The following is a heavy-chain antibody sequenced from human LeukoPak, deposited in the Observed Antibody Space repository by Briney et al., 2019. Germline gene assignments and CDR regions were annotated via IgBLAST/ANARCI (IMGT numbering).Heavy chain of an antibody. CDR1: GYTFTSYG. CDR2: ISAYNGNT. V-gene: IGHV1-18*01. D-gene: IGHD5/OR15-5a*01. Sequence: EASVKVSCKASGYTFTSYGISWVRQAPGQGLEWMGWISAYNGNTNYAQKLQGRVTMTTDTSTSTAYMELRSLRSDDTALYYCARVLRSTGWFDPWGQGTLVTVSS. CDR3: ARVLRSTGWFDP. J-gene: IGHJ5*02.